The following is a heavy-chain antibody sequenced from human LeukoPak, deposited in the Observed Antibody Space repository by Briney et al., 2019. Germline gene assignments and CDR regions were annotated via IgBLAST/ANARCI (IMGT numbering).Heavy chain of an antibody. CDR3: ARIGVAKQGWFDP. CDR1: GFTFSSYW. J-gene: IGHJ5*02. V-gene: IGHV3-7*03. CDR2: IKQDGSAK. D-gene: IGHD3-3*01. Sequence: PGGSLRLSCAASGFTFSSYWMSWVRQAPGKGLEWVANIKQDGSAKYYVDSVKGRFTISRDNAKNSLYLQMNSLRAEDTAVYYCARIGVAKQGWFDPWGQGTLVTVSS.